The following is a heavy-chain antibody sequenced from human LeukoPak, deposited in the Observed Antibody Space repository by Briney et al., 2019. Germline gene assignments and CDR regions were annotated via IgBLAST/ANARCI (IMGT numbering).Heavy chain of an antibody. V-gene: IGHV3-21*01. Sequence: GSLRLCCAASGFTFSSYSMNWVRQAPGKGLEWVSSISSSSSYIYYADSVKGRFTISRDNAKNSLYLQMNSLRAEDTAVYYCARVLGGTLDQGGFDYWGQGTLVTVSS. CDR3: ARVLGGTLDQGGFDY. CDR1: GFTFSSYS. D-gene: IGHD1-7*01. J-gene: IGHJ4*02. CDR2: ISSSSSYI.